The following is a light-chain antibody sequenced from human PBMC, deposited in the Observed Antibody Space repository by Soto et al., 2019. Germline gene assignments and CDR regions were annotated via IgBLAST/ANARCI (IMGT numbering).Light chain of an antibody. Sequence: AIQMTQSPSSLSASVGDTVTFTCRASQAIRNDLGWSQQRPGKPPKLLIYGISILQTGVPCRFSVSGSGTDFTLTISGLQPEYFSTYYCLHDALFPYSFGQETRLEI. CDR2: GIS. CDR1: QAIRND. CDR3: LHDALFPYS. V-gene: IGKV1-6*01. J-gene: IGKJ2*03.